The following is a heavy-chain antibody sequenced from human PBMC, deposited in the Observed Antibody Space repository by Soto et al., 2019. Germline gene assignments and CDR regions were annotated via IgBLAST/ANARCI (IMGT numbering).Heavy chain of an antibody. CDR2: IYYSGST. J-gene: IGHJ2*01. Sequence: QVQLPESGPGLVKASETLSLTCTVSGGSISSNYWSWIRQPPGKGLEWIGYIYYSGSTNYNPYLKSRVTISVDTSKNQFSLKLSSVTAADTAVYYCARDRAAGIDWYFDLWGRGTLVTVSS. V-gene: IGHV4-59*01. CDR1: GGSISSNY. CDR3: ARDRAAGIDWYFDL. D-gene: IGHD6-13*01.